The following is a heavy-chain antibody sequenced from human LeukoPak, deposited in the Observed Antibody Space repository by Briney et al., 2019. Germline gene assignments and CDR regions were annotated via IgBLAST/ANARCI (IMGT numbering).Heavy chain of an antibody. V-gene: IGHV3-30*18. CDR3: AKDSNRQGYCSGGSCYPVFQN. J-gene: IGHJ1*01. Sequence: GRSLRLSCAASGLTFSSHGMHWVRQAPGKGLEWVAVMSYDGSDKYFADSVKGRFTISRDNSKNTLYLQMNSLRAEDTAVYYCAKDSNRQGYCSGGSCYPVFQNWGQGTLVTVSS. D-gene: IGHD2-15*01. CDR2: MSYDGSDK. CDR1: GLTFSSHG.